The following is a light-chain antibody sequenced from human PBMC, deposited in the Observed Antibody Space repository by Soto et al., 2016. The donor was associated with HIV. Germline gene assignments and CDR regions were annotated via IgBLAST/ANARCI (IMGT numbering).Light chain of an antibody. CDR1: QSISIW. CDR2: KAS. J-gene: IGKJ1*01. Sequence: DIQMTQSPSTLSASVGDRVTITCRASQSISIWAAWYQQKPGKPPKLLIYKASTLEDGVPSRFSGNASGTEFTLTIISLQPDDFATYYCQQYYTYTFGQGTKVDMK. CDR3: QQYYTYT. V-gene: IGKV1-5*03.